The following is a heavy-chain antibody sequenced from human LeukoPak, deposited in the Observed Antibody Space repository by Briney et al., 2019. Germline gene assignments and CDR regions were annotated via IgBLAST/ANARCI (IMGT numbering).Heavy chain of an antibody. Sequence: PSETLSLTCTVSGGSISSGSYYWSWIRQPAGKGLEWIGRIYTSGGTNYNPSFKSRVTISVDTSKNQFSLKLSSVTAADTAVYYCASTNIVLMVYALNNDAFDIWGQGTMVTVSS. D-gene: IGHD2-8*01. J-gene: IGHJ3*02. CDR1: GGSISSGSYY. CDR3: ASTNIVLMVYALNNDAFDI. V-gene: IGHV4-61*02. CDR2: IYTSGGT.